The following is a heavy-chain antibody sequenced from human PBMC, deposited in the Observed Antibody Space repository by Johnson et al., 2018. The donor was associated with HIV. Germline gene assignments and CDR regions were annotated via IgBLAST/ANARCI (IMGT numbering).Heavy chain of an antibody. V-gene: IGHV3-66*01. CDR1: GFTFSSNY. D-gene: IGHD4-17*01. CDR3: ARSPYYDDYWSDAFDI. Sequence: MQLVESGGGVVQPGRSLRLSCAASGFTFSSNYMSWVRQAPGKGLEWVSVIYSGGSTYYADSVKGRFTISRDSSKDTLYVQMNSLRAEDTAVYYCARSPYYDDYWSDAFDIWGQGTMVTVSS. J-gene: IGHJ3*02. CDR2: IYSGGST.